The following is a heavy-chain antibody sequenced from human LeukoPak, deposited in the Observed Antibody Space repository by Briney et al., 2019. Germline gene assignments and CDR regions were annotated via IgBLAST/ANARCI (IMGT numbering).Heavy chain of an antibody. CDR3: AKDPLAVAGSNWFDP. D-gene: IGHD6-19*01. J-gene: IGHJ5*02. V-gene: IGHV3-30*02. CDR1: GFIFSNYG. Sequence: PGGSLRLSCAASGFIFSNYGMHRVRQAPGNGLEWVTFIRFDGSDKYYADSVKGRFTISRDNSKNTLYLQMNSLRAEDTAVYYCAKDPLAVAGSNWFDPWGQGTLVTVSS. CDR2: IRFDGSDK.